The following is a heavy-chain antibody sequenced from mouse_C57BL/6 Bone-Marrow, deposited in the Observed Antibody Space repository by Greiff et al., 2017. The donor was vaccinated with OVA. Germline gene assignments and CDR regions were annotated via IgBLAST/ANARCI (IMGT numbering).Heavy chain of an antibody. J-gene: IGHJ1*03. Sequence: EVMLVESGGGLVQPGGSLKLSCAASGFTFSDYGMAWVRQAPRKGPEWVAFISNLAYSIYYADTVTGRFTISRENAKNTLYLEMSSLRSEDTAMYYCARHVLRLRRYFDVWGTGTTVTVSS. D-gene: IGHD2-4*01. V-gene: IGHV5-15*04. CDR1: GFTFSDYG. CDR2: ISNLAYSI. CDR3: ARHVLRLRRYFDV.